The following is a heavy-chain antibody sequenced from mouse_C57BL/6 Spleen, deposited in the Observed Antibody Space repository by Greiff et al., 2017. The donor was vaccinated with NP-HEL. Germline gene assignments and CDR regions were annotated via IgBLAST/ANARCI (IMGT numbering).Heavy chain of an antibody. J-gene: IGHJ3*01. CDR3: ARDGYDAGPFLAY. CDR2: IFPGSGST. V-gene: IGHV1-75*01. D-gene: IGHD2-2*01. Sequence: QVQLKESGPELVKPGASVKISCKASGYTFTDYYINWVKQRPGQGLEWIGWIFPGSGSTYYNEKFKGKATLTVDKSSSTAYMLLSSLTSEDSAVYFCARDGYDAGPFLAYWGQGTLVTVSA. CDR1: GYTFTDYY.